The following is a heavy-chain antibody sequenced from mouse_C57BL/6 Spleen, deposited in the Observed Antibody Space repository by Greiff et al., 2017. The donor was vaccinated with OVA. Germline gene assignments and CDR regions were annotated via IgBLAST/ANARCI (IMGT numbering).Heavy chain of an antibody. V-gene: IGHV5-17*01. CDR2: ISSGSSTI. CDR1: GFTFSDYG. J-gene: IGHJ4*01. Sequence: EVQLVESGGGLVKPGGSLTLSCAASGFTFSDYGMHWVRQAPEKGLEWVAYISSGSSTIYYADTVKGRFTISRDNAKNTLFLQMTSLRSEDTAMYYCARPDGSPYAMDDWGQGTSVTVSS. CDR3: ARPDGSPYAMDD. D-gene: IGHD2-3*01.